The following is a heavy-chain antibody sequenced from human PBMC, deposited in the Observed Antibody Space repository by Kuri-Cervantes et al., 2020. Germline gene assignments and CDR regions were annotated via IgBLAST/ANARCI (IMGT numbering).Heavy chain of an antibody. CDR1: GFSLSPRGVA. Sequence: GPTMMNPTPTLTLTCTFSGFSLSPRGVALGWMRQPPGKAPEWLALIYWDDDRRYSPTLKGRHTINKHTSKNQVVLTMTKMDSVDTATYYCAHSSKRPGFDPWGQGTVVTVSS. CDR2: IYWDDDR. J-gene: IGHJ5*02. V-gene: IGHV2-5*02. D-gene: IGHD4-11*01. CDR3: AHSSKRPGFDP.